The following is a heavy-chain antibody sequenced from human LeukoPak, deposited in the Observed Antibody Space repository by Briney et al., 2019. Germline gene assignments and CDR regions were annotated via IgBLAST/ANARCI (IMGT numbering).Heavy chain of an antibody. D-gene: IGHD4-17*01. V-gene: IGHV4-34*01. CDR2: INHSGST. CDR1: GGSFSGYY. CDR3: ARDPDGDYVED. J-gene: IGHJ4*02. Sequence: PSETLSLTCAVYGGSFSGYYWSWIRQPPGKGLEWIGEINHSGSTNYNPSLKSRVTISVDTSKNQFSLKLSSVTAAGTAVYYCARDPDGDYVEDWGQGTLVTVSS.